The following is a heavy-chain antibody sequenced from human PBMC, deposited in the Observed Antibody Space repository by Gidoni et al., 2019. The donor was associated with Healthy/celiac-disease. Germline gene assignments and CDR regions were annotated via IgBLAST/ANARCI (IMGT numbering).Heavy chain of an antibody. D-gene: IGHD6-13*01. CDR2: ISYEGSNK. CDR3: ARGGSYSSSWFTEGYYYMDV. Sequence: QVQLVESGGGVVQPGRSMRLSCAASGFTFSSYAMQWVRQAPGKGLELVAVISYEGSNKYYADSVKGRFTISRDNSKNTLYLQMNSLSAEDTAVYYCARGGSYSSSWFTEGYYYMDVWGKGTTVTVSS. J-gene: IGHJ6*03. V-gene: IGHV3-30-3*01. CDR1: GFTFSSYA.